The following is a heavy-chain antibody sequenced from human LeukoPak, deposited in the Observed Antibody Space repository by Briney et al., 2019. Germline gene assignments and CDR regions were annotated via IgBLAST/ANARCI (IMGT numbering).Heavy chain of an antibody. CDR3: ARGPRGYSYGYFDY. Sequence: SETLSLTCTVSGGSISSGDYYWSWIRQPPGKGLEWIGYIYYSGSTYYNPSLKSRVTISVDTSKNQFSLKLSSVTAADTAVYYCARGPRGYSYGYFDYWGQGTLVTVSS. D-gene: IGHD5-18*01. CDR2: IYYSGST. J-gene: IGHJ4*02. CDR1: GGSISSGDYY. V-gene: IGHV4-30-4*08.